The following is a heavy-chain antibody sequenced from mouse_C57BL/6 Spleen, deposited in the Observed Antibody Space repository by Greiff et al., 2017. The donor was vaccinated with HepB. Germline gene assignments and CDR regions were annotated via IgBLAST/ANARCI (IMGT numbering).Heavy chain of an antibody. CDR2: ISSGSSTI. J-gene: IGHJ4*01. CDR3: AKGFYPYYAMDY. CDR1: GFTFSDYG. D-gene: IGHD2-1*01. V-gene: IGHV5-17*01. Sequence: EVQRVESGGGLVKPGGSLKLSCAASGFTFSDYGMHWVRQAPEKGLEWVAYISSGSSTIYYADTVKGRFTISRDNAKNTLFLQMTSLRSEDTAMYYCAKGFYPYYAMDYWGQGTSVTVSS.